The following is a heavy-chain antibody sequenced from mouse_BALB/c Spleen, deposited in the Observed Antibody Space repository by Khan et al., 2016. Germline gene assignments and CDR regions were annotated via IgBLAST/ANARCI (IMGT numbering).Heavy chain of an antibody. Sequence: EVELVESGGGLVQPGGSLRLSCATSGFTFTDYYMSWVRQPPGKALEWLGFIRNKANGYTTEYSASVKGRFTISRDNSQSILYLQLNTLRAEDSATYYCARDNWVFDYWGQGTTLTVSS. CDR3: ARDNWVFDY. D-gene: IGHD4-1*01. CDR2: IRNKANGYTT. V-gene: IGHV7-3*02. J-gene: IGHJ2*01. CDR1: GFTFTDYY.